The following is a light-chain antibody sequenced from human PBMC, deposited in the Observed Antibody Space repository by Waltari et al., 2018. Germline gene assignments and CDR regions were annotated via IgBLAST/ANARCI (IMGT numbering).Light chain of an antibody. V-gene: IGLV3-1*01. CDR2: QDR. J-gene: IGLJ2*01. Sequence: SFELTQPPSVSVSPGQTASITCSGDKLGDKYVCWYQQKPGQSPVVSISQDRKRPSGIPERFSGSNSGNTATLTLSGTQAMDEADYYCQAWDTSTGVFGGGTKLTVL. CDR1: KLGDKY. CDR3: QAWDTSTGV.